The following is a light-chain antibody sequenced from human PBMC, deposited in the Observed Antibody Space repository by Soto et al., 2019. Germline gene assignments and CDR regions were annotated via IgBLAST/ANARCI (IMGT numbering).Light chain of an antibody. CDR2: AAS. CDR1: QGITDD. V-gene: IGKV1-6*01. Sequence: AIQMTQSPSSLSATVGDRVTITCRASQGITDDLSWYQQKPGRAPKLLIYAASSSQNGVPPRFSGSGSGTDFILTITSLQPEDFATYYCQQDRSFPFTFGGGTKVEIK. CDR3: QQDRSFPFT. J-gene: IGKJ4*01.